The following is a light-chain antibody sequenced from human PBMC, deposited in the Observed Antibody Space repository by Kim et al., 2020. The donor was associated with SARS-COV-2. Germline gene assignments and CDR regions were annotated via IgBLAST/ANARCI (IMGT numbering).Light chain of an antibody. CDR1: QSVARNY. Sequence: DIVLTQSPGNLSLSPGERATLSCRASQSVARNYFAWYQQKPGQPPRLLIYGVSTRATDIPDRFSGSGSGTDFTLIINRLEPEDVAVYYCQQYGSSRGTFGQGTKVDIK. V-gene: IGKV3-20*01. CDR3: QQYGSSRGT. J-gene: IGKJ2*01. CDR2: GVS.